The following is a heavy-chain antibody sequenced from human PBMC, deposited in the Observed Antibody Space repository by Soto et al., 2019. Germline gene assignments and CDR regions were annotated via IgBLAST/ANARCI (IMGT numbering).Heavy chain of an antibody. CDR2: ISDAGGEV. CDR3: ARGRRVGLAATLDS. J-gene: IGHJ4*02. V-gene: IGHV3-33*05. Sequence: QAHLVESGGGVAQRGGSLRLSCEASGFSFSSYAMHLVRQAPGKGLEWVAVISDAGGEVHYADSVKDRFTISRDNAKDSLFLQMDGLRGDDTAVFYCARGRRVGLAATLDSWGQGTLVTVSS. D-gene: IGHD2-15*01. CDR1: GFSFSSYA.